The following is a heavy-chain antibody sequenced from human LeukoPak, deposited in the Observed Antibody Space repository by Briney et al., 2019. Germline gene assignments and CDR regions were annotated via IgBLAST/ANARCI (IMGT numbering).Heavy chain of an antibody. CDR1: GYTFTGYY. D-gene: IGHD3-22*01. CDR2: NNPNSGGT. CDR3: ARAVHYYDSSGPNTEFDY. J-gene: IGHJ4*02. V-gene: IGHV1-2*02. Sequence: GASVKVSCKASGYTFTGYYMHWVRQAPGQGLEWMGWNNPNSGGTNHAQKFQGRVTMTRDTSISTAYMELSRLRSDDTAVYYCARAVHYYDSSGPNTEFDYWGQGTLVTVSS.